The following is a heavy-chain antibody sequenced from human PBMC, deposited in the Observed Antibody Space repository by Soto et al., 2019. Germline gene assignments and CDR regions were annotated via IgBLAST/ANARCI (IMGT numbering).Heavy chain of an antibody. CDR2: IYWDDDK. D-gene: IGHD3-3*01. Sequence: QITLNESGPTVVRPTETLTLTCRFSGFSLTTSGVGVGWIRQSPGKAPEWLALIYWDDDKRYSASLKSRLTITKDTSKKQVVLTVSDLDPTDTATYYCAHRVLCTVFGLVTTTAIYFDFWGQVPPVAVSS. CDR1: GFSLTTSGVG. CDR3: AHRVLCTVFGLVTTTAIYFDF. J-gene: IGHJ4*02. V-gene: IGHV2-5*02.